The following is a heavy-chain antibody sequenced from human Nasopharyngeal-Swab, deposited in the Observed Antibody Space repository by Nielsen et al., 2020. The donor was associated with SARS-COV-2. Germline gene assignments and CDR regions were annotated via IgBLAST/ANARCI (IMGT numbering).Heavy chain of an antibody. Sequence: GGSLRLSCVASRFTFSRWPMHWVRQAPGKGLEWVTVISSDGSDKQYVDSVKGRFTISRDNSKNTLYLQMKSLRAEDTGVYYCASLRADTPDFAYWSQGTLVTVSS. CDR1: RFTFSRWP. CDR2: ISSDGSDK. V-gene: IGHV3-30*03. CDR3: ASLRADTPDFAY. J-gene: IGHJ4*02. D-gene: IGHD2-15*01.